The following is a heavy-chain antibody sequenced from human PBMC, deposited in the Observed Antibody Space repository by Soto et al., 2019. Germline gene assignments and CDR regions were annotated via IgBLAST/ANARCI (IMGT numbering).Heavy chain of an antibody. CDR3: ASERSGTYYLPFDY. CDR2: IYYSGTT. J-gene: IGHJ4*02. Sequence: SETLSLTCTVSGDSITTYQWSWIRQPPGKGLEWIGDIYYSGTTNYNPSLKSRVTISVDASMNQFSLKLSSVTAADTAVYYCASERSGTYYLPFDYWGQGALVTVSS. V-gene: IGHV4-59*08. CDR1: GDSITTYQ. D-gene: IGHD3-10*01.